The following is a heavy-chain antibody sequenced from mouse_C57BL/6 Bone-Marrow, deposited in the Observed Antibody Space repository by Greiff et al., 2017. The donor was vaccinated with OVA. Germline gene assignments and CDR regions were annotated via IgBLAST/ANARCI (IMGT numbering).Heavy chain of an antibody. CDR2: IRLKSDNYAT. CDR3: TDGYSSLDY. V-gene: IGHV6-3*01. Sequence: EVMLVESGGGLVQPGGSMKLSCVASGFTFSNYWMNWVRQSPEKGLEWVAQIRLKSDNYATHYAESVKGRFTISRDDSKSSVYLQMNNLRAEDTGIYYCTDGYSSLDYWGQGTTLTVSS. D-gene: IGHD2-12*01. CDR1: GFTFSNYW. J-gene: IGHJ2*01.